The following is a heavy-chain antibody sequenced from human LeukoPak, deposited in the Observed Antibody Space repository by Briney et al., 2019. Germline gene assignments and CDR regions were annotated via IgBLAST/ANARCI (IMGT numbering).Heavy chain of an antibody. CDR3: ARYGGYDPFDY. CDR1: GFTFSSYS. Sequence: GGSLRLSCAASGFTFSSYSMNWVRQAPGKGLEWVSSISGSSSYIYYADSVKGRFTISRDNAKNSLYLQMNSLRAEDTAVYYCARYGGYDPFDYWGQGTLVTVSS. D-gene: IGHD5-12*01. V-gene: IGHV3-21*01. J-gene: IGHJ4*02. CDR2: ISGSSSYI.